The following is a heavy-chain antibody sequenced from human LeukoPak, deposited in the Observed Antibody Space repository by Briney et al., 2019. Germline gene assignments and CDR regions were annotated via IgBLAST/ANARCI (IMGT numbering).Heavy chain of an antibody. V-gene: IGHV3-21*01. D-gene: IGHD1-26*01. CDR1: GFTFSNYG. CDR2: ISSSGTYI. Sequence: PGGSLRLSCAASGFTFSNYGMNWVRQAPEKGLEWVSSISSSGTYIYYADTMKGRFTISRDNAKNSLYLQMDSLRAEDTAVYYCARPRGWERRWYFDLWGRGTLVTVSS. J-gene: IGHJ2*01. CDR3: ARPRGWERRWYFDL.